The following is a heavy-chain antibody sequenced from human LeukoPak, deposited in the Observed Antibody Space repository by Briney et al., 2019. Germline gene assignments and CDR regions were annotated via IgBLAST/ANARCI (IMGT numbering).Heavy chain of an antibody. CDR3: ASTTVVTPDAFDI. CDR2: ISGSGVGT. Sequence: GGSLRLSCAASGFTFSSYAMSWVRQAPGKGLEWVSAISGSGVGTYYADSVKGRFTISRDNSKNTLYLQMNSLRAEDTAVYYCASTTVVTPDAFDIWGQGTMVTVSS. V-gene: IGHV3-23*01. J-gene: IGHJ3*02. D-gene: IGHD4-23*01. CDR1: GFTFSSYA.